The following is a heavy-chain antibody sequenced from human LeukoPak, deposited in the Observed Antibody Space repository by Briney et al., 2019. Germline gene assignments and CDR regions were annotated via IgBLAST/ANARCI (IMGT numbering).Heavy chain of an antibody. Sequence: GGSLRLSCAASGFTFDDYAMHWVRQAPGKGLEWVSGISWNSGSIGYADSVKGRFTISRDNAKNSLYLQMNSLRAEDTALYYCAKGVRKQQLALRWDAFDIWGQGTMVTVSS. D-gene: IGHD6-13*01. CDR2: ISWNSGSI. V-gene: IGHV3-9*01. J-gene: IGHJ3*02. CDR1: GFTFDDYA. CDR3: AKGVRKQQLALRWDAFDI.